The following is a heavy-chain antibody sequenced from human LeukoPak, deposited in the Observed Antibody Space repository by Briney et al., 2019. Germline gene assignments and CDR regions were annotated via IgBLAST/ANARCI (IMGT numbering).Heavy chain of an antibody. V-gene: IGHV1-2*06. Sequence: GASVKVSCKASGYTFTGYYMHWVRQAPGQGLEWMGRINPNSGGTNYAQKFQGRVTMTRDTSISTAYMELSRLRSDDTAVYYCAGDRDGDGYNFGYWGQGTLVTVSS. CDR2: INPNSGGT. D-gene: IGHD5-24*01. J-gene: IGHJ4*02. CDR1: GYTFTGYY. CDR3: AGDRDGDGYNFGY.